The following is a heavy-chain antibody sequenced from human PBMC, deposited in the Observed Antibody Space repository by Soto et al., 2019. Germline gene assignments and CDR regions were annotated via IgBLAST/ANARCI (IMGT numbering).Heavy chain of an antibody. Sequence: PSETLSLTCTVSGGSISRGGYYWSWIRQHPGKGLEWIGYIYYSGSTYYNPSLKSRVTISLDTSRNQFSLRLDSATPADTSVYYCARGGRYSDLFTVRAPLRAFDP. CDR2: IYYSGST. CDR1: GGSISRGGYY. D-gene: IGHD5-18*01. V-gene: IGHV4-31*03. J-gene: IGHJ5*02. CDR3: ARGGRYSDLFTVRAPLRAFDP.